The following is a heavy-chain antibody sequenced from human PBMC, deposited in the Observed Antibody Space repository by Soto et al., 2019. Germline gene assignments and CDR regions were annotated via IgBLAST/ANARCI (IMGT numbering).Heavy chain of an antibody. Sequence: QVQLQESGPGLVKPSQTLSLTCTVSGGSISSGGYYWSWIRQHPGKGLEWIGYIYYSGSTYYNPSLESRVNILVNTSKNQFSLKLSSVTAADTAVYYCAREWEAGSGSYQYGMDVWGQGTTVTVSS. CDR1: GGSISSGGYY. D-gene: IGHD3-10*01. V-gene: IGHV4-31*03. CDR3: AREWEAGSGSYQYGMDV. CDR2: IYYSGST. J-gene: IGHJ6*02.